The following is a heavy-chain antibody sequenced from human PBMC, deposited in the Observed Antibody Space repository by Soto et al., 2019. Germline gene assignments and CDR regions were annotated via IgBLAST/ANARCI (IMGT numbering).Heavy chain of an antibody. J-gene: IGHJ6*02. CDR2: IWYDGSNK. CDR1: GFTFSSYG. D-gene: IGHD6-13*01. V-gene: IGHV3-33*01. CDR3: ARDFKQQFGMDV. Sequence: GGSLRLSCAASGFTFSSYGMHWVRQAPGKGLEWVAVIWYDGSNKYYADSVKGRFTISRDNSKNTLYLQMNSLRAEDTAVYYCARDFKQQFGMDVWGQGTTVTVSS.